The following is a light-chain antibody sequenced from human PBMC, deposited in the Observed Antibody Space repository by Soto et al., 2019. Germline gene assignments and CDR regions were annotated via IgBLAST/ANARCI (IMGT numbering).Light chain of an antibody. Sequence: IQMSQSPSSLSASSGGRVTITCRAAESISRHVNWYQQKPGRAPDLLIYAASTLQDGVPSRFTGSGSGTEFTLTITGLQLEDFATYYCQQDYCTLATFGQGTRLEIK. V-gene: IGKV1-39*01. CDR1: ESISRH. J-gene: IGKJ5*01. CDR2: AAS. CDR3: QQDYCTLAT.